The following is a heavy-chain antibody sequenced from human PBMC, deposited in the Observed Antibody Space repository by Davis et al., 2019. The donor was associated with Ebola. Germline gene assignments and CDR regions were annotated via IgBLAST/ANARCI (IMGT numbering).Heavy chain of an antibody. V-gene: IGHV1-18*01. D-gene: IGHD3-9*01. CDR3: ARDRVLTGYYDDSDY. CDR2: ISAFNDNT. CDR1: GYTFTSYG. J-gene: IGHJ4*02. Sequence: ASVKVSCKASGYTFTSYGISWVRQAPGQGLEWMGWISAFNDNTNYAQKFQGRVTMTTDTSTSTAYMELRSLKSDDTAVYYCARDRVLTGYYDDSDYWGQGTLVTASS.